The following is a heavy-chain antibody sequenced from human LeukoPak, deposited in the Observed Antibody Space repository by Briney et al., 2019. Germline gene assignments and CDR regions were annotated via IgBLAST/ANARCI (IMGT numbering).Heavy chain of an antibody. CDR3: ARAGYGDYGYFDY. V-gene: IGHV6-1*01. J-gene: IGHJ4*02. CDR1: GDSASGNSAA. Sequence: RTLSLTCAISGDSASGNSAAWNSIRQSPSRCLEWLGRTYYRSNWYNDYAVSVKSRITINPDTAKNQFSLQLNSVTPEDTAVYYCARAGYGDYGYFDYWGQGTLVTVSS. D-gene: IGHD4-17*01. CDR2: TYYRSNWYN.